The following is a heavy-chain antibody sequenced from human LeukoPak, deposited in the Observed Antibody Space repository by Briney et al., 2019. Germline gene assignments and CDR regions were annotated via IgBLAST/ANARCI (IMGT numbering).Heavy chain of an antibody. J-gene: IGHJ4*02. V-gene: IGHV1-18*01. CDR2: ISAYNGNT. CDR1: GYTFTSYG. Sequence: VASVTVSCTASGYTFTSYGISWVRQAPGQGLEWVGWISAYNGNTNYAQKLQGRVTMTTDTSTSTAYMELRSLRSDDTAVYYCARDLYYYDSSGYPLIDYWGQGTLVTVSS. D-gene: IGHD3-22*01. CDR3: ARDLYYYDSSGYPLIDY.